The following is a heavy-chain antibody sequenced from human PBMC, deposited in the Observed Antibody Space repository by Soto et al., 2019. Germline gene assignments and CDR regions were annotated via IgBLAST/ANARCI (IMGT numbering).Heavy chain of an antibody. D-gene: IGHD6-13*01. V-gene: IGHV3-30*18. J-gene: IGHJ6*02. CDR2: ISYDGSNK. CDR3: AKELQQLVHHGNYYYYGMEV. Sequence: GGSLRLSCAASGFTFSSYGMHWVRQAPGKGLEWVAVISYDGSNKYYADSVKGRFTISRDNSKNTLYLQMNSLRAEDTAVYYCAKELQQLVHHGNYYYYGMEVWGQGTTVTVSS. CDR1: GFTFSSYG.